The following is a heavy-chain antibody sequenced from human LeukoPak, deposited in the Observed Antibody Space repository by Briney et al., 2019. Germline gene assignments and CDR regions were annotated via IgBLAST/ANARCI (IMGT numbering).Heavy chain of an antibody. J-gene: IGHJ4*02. Sequence: GESLKISCKGSGYSFTSYWNGWVRQMPGKGLEWMGIIYPGDSDTRYSPSFQGQVTISADKSISTAYLQWSSLKASDTAMYYCARIRAYCGGDCYAPEYYFDYWGQGTLVTVSS. D-gene: IGHD2-21*02. CDR2: IYPGDSDT. CDR1: GYSFTSYW. CDR3: ARIRAYCGGDCYAPEYYFDY. V-gene: IGHV5-51*01.